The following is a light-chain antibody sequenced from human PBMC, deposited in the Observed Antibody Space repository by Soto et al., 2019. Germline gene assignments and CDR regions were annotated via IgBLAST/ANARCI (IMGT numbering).Light chain of an antibody. Sequence: LTQPASVSGSPGQSITISCTGTSGDIGSYNRVSWYQQHPGKAPKLIIYEVTDRPSGVSNRFSGSKSGNTASLTISGLQAEDEAEYYCSSYTNINTRACVFGTGTKVT. V-gene: IGLV2-14*01. CDR2: EVT. CDR1: SGDIGSYNR. J-gene: IGLJ1*01. CDR3: SSYTNINTRACV.